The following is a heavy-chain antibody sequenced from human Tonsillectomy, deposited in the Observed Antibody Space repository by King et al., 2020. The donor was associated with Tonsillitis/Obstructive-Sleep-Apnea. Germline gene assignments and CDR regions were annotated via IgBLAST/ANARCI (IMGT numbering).Heavy chain of an antibody. CDR1: GFTFSTYA. CDR3: AIDLPSSGWYPLTFDY. D-gene: IGHD6-19*01. V-gene: IGHV3-23*04. Sequence: VQLVESGGGLVQPGGSLRLSCAASGFTFSTYAMNWVRQAPGKGLEWVSSISGSGDSTYYAESVKGRFTISRDNSWDTLYLQMNSLRAEDTAVYYCAIDLPSSGWYPLTFDYWGQGTLVTVSS. J-gene: IGHJ4*02. CDR2: ISGSGDST.